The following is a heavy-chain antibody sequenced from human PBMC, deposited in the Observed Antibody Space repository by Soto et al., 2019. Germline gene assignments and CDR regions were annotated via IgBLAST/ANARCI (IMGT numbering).Heavy chain of an antibody. V-gene: IGHV4-31*03. Sequence: QVQLQESGPGLVKPSQTLSLTCTVSGGSISSGGYYWSWIRQHPGKGLEWIGYIYYSGSTYYNPSLKSRVTISVDTSKNHFSLKQSSVTAADTAVYYFASFSGIGARRGYYYYYCGMDVCGQGTTVTVSS. CDR3: ASFSGIGARRGYYYYYCGMDV. CDR1: GGSISSGGYY. CDR2: IYYSGST. J-gene: IGHJ6*02. D-gene: IGHD6-6*01.